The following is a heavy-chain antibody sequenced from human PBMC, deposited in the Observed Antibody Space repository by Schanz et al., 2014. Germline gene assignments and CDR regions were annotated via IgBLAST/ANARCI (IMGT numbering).Heavy chain of an antibody. CDR2: ISGSGAST. Sequence: EVQLVESGGGLVKPGGSLRLSCAASGFTFSSYAMGWVRQARGKGLEWVSGISGSGASTYYADSVKGRFTISRDNSKNTLYLQMNSLRAEDTAVYYCAKGRFGELSAFDIWGQGTMVTVSS. CDR1: GFTFSSYA. D-gene: IGHD3-10*01. J-gene: IGHJ3*02. CDR3: AKGRFGELSAFDI. V-gene: IGHV3-23*04.